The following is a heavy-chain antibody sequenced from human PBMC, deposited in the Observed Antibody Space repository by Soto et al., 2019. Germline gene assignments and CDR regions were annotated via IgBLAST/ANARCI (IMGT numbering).Heavy chain of an antibody. CDR1: GFTFSDHY. CDR2: SSNSGSCT. CDR3: VRSGDNYNPLDY. V-gene: IGHV3-11*06. Sequence: GGSLRLSCAASGFTFSDHYMSWTRQAPGKGLEWIGYSSNSGSCTRYEDSVKGRFSVSRDNAKNSLYLQINNLRGDDTAIYYCVRSGDNYNPLDYWGQGTPVTVSS. D-gene: IGHD1-1*01. J-gene: IGHJ4*02.